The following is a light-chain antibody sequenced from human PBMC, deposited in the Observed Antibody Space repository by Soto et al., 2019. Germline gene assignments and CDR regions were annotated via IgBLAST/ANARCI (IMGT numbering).Light chain of an antibody. V-gene: IGLV2-14*01. J-gene: IGLJ1*01. Sequence: ALTQPASVSGSPGQSITISCTGTSSDVGGYKYVSWYQQYPGKAPKLMIYEVSNRPSGVSNRFSGAKSGNTASLTISGLQAEDEADYYCTSYTSSSTYVFGTGTKLTVL. CDR2: EVS. CDR1: SSDVGGYKY. CDR3: TSYTSSSTYV.